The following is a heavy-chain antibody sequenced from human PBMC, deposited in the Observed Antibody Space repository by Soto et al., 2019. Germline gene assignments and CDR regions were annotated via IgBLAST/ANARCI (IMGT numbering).Heavy chain of an antibody. J-gene: IGHJ4*02. CDR1: GFTFSHYA. CDR3: AREDELRVD. Sequence: PGGSLRLSCVASGFTFSHYAMYWVRQAPGKGLEWVALISFDGSSEYYADSVKGRFTISRDDAKNSLYLQMNSLRAEDTAIYYCAREDELRVDWGQGALVTVSS. D-gene: IGHD3-10*01. V-gene: IGHV3-30*03. CDR2: ISFDGSSE.